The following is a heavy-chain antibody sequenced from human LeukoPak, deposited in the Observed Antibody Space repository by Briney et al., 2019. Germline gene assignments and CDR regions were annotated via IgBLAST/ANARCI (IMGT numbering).Heavy chain of an antibody. Sequence: ASVKVSCKASGYTFTGYYMHWVRQAPGQGLEWMGWINPNSGGTNYAQKFQGRVTMTRDTSISTAYMELSRLRSDDTAVYYCARDVREVLRFLERPNNWFDPWGQGTLVTVSS. CDR2: INPNSGGT. V-gene: IGHV1-2*02. D-gene: IGHD3-3*01. CDR1: GYTFTGYY. CDR3: ARDVREVLRFLERPNNWFDP. J-gene: IGHJ5*02.